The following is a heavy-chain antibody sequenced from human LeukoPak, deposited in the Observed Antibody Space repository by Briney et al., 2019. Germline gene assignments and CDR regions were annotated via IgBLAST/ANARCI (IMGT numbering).Heavy chain of an antibody. D-gene: IGHD6-19*01. V-gene: IGHV1-2*02. Sequence: ASVKVSCKASGYTFTGYYMHWVRQAPGQGLEWMGWINPNSGGTNYVQKFQGRVTVTRDTSISTAYMELSRLRSDDTAVYYCARDQRYSSAWYDEGGYYFDYWGQGTPVTVSS. CDR1: GYTFTGYY. J-gene: IGHJ4*02. CDR2: INPNSGGT. CDR3: ARDQRYSSAWYDEGGYYFDY.